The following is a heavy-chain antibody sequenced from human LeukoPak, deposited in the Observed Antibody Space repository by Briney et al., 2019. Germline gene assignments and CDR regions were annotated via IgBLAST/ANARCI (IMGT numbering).Heavy chain of an antibody. CDR2: ISGSGGST. CDR1: GFTFSSYG. D-gene: IGHD1-26*01. Sequence: GGSLRLSCAASGFTFSSYGMSWVRQAPGKGLEWVSAISGSGGSTYYADSVKGRFTISRDNSKNTLYLQMNSLRAEDTAVYYCAKRGAEVGQTVAPGDYWGQGTLVTVSS. J-gene: IGHJ4*02. CDR3: AKRGAEVGQTVAPGDY. V-gene: IGHV3-23*01.